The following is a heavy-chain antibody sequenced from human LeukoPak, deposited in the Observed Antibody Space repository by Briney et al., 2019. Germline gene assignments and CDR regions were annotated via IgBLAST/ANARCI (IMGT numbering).Heavy chain of an antibody. J-gene: IGHJ4*02. CDR1: GYSISSGYY. Sequence: SETLSLTCTVSGYSISSGYYWGWIRQPPGKGLEWIGSIYHSGSTYYNPSLKSRVTISVDTSKNQFSLKLSSVTTADTAVYYCAREGYCSGGSCSGDYWGQGTLVTVSS. D-gene: IGHD2-15*01. CDR3: AREGYCSGGSCSGDY. CDR2: IYHSGST. V-gene: IGHV4-38-2*02.